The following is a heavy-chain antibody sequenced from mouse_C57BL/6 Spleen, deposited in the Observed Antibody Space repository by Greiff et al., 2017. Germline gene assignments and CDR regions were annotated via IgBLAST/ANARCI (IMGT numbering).Heavy chain of an antibody. V-gene: IGHV1-72*01. CDR2: IDPNSGGT. CDR1: GYTFTSYW. CDR3: ARGGGTTVVAPSFAY. Sequence: QVQLQQPGAELVKPGASVKLSCKASGYTFTSYWMHWVKQRPGRGLEWIGRIDPNSGGTKYNEKFKSKATLTVDKPSSTAYMQLSSLTSEDSAVYFCARGGGTTVVAPSFAYWAKGLWSLSLQ. J-gene: IGHJ3*01. D-gene: IGHD1-1*01.